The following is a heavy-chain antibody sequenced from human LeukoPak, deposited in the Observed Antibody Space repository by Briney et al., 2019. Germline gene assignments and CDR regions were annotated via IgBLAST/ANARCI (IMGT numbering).Heavy chain of an antibody. D-gene: IGHD2-15*01. CDR3: AKDLPDRYSLEY. V-gene: IGHV3-30*02. CDR2: TNYDGSDR. Sequence: SLTLSCPSSRFIFSNYAMHWLRQAPGKGLAWVAFTNYDGSDRCYADSVKGRFTVSRDNPKNTLYLQMNSLRTEDTAVYYCAKDLPDRYSLEYWGQGSMVTVPS. CDR1: RFIFSNYA. J-gene: IGHJ4*02.